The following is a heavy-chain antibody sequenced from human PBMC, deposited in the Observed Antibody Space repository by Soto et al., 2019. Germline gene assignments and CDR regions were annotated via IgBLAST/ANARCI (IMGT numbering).Heavy chain of an antibody. CDR2: IYTSGST. CDR1: GGSIISYY. D-gene: IGHD4-17*01. J-gene: IGHJ4*02. CDR3: ARFFLDYGDYTYFDY. Sequence: KPSETLSLTCTVSGGSIISYYWSWIRQPAGKGLEWIGRIYTSGSTNYNPSLKSRVTMSVDTSKNQFSLKLSSVTAADTAVYYCARFFLDYGDYTYFDYWGQGTLVTVSS. V-gene: IGHV4-4*07.